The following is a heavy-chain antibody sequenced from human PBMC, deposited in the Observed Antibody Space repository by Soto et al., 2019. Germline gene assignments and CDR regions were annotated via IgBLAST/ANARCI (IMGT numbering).Heavy chain of an antibody. V-gene: IGHV4-4*02. Sequence: QVQLQESGPGLVKPSGTLSLTCGVSGDSINNGYWWTWVRQPPGKGLAWIGEKHHSGSTNYNLSLKSRALIALDEPNNQFSLNLRSVTAADTAVYFCASSSGWWRLDVWGQGTTVTVSS. J-gene: IGHJ6*02. CDR3: ASSSGWWRLDV. CDR2: KHHSGST. CDR1: GDSINNGYW. D-gene: IGHD6-19*01.